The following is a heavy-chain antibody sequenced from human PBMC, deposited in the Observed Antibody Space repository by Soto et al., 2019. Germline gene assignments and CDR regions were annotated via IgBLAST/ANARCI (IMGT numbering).Heavy chain of an antibody. D-gene: IGHD3-10*01. V-gene: IGHV1-2*02. Sequence: AASVKVSCKPSGYPFTDLYIHWVRQAPGLGLEWMGWIDPRSGASRKTQRFQGRFTMTRDTSTNTVYMELSSLRSDDTAVYFRARDNYGPLDYWGQGTLVTVSS. J-gene: IGHJ4*02. CDR1: GYPFTDLY. CDR2: IDPRSGAS. CDR3: ARDNYGPLDY.